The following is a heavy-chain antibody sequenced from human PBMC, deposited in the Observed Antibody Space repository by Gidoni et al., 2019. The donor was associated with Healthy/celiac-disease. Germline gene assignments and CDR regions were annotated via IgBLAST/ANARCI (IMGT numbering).Heavy chain of an antibody. CDR2: ISWNSGSI. V-gene: IGHV3-9*01. CDR1: GFPFDDYA. Sequence: EVQLVESGGGLVQPGRSLSLSCAASGFPFDDYAMHWVRQAPGKGLEWVSGISWNSGSIGYADSVKGRFTISRDNAKNSLYLQMNSLRAEDTALYYCAKDMRAFCGGDCYLFDYWGQGTLVTVSS. CDR3: AKDMRAFCGGDCYLFDY. J-gene: IGHJ4*02. D-gene: IGHD2-21*02.